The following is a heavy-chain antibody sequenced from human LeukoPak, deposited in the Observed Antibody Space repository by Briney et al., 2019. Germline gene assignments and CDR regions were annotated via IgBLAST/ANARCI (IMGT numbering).Heavy chain of an antibody. Sequence: PGGSLRLSCAASGFTFDDYAMHWVRQAPGKGLEWVSGISWNSGSIGYADSVKGRFTISRDNAKNSLYLQMNSLRAEDTALYYCAKDSRSSSPGGFDYWGQGTLVTVSS. D-gene: IGHD6-6*01. J-gene: IGHJ4*02. CDR2: ISWNSGSI. V-gene: IGHV3-9*01. CDR3: AKDSRSSSPGGFDY. CDR1: GFTFDDYA.